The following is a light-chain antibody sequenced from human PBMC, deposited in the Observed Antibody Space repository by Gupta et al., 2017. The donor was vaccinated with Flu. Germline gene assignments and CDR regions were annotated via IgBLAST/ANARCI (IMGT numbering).Light chain of an antibody. Sequence: DSQMTQSPSSLSASVGDRVTITCRVSKGITDDLGWYQQKPGEAPKRLIYAVSRLQSGVPLRFSGSGSGTEFTLTISSVQPEDFATYYCLQHKDYPFTFGQGTKVDIK. CDR2: AVS. CDR3: LQHKDYPFT. J-gene: IGKJ3*01. V-gene: IGKV1-17*01. CDR1: KGITDD.